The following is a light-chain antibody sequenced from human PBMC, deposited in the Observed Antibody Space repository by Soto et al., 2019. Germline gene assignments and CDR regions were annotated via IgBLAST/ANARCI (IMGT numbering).Light chain of an antibody. CDR3: QHWNDYSWT. CDR2: KTS. CDR1: QSISIW. J-gene: IGKJ1*01. Sequence: DIHMNQSPSTLSASVGDRVTITCRASQSISIWLAWYQQKPGKAPNLLIYKTSSLETGVPSRFSGSGSGTEFTLTISSLQRDDFATYYCQHWNDYSWTFGQGTKVEVK. V-gene: IGKV1-5*03.